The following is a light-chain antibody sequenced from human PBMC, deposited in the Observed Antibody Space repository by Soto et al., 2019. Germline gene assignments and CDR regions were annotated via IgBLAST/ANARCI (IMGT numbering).Light chain of an antibody. CDR1: SSDVGGYEF. CDR2: KVS. Sequence: QSALTQPASVSGSPGQSIAISCTGTSSDVGGYEFVSWYQQHPGKAPKLLISKVSNRPSGVSDRFSGSKSGTSATLGITGLQTGDEADYYCGTWDSSLSVGVFGTGTKLTVL. V-gene: IGLV2-14*01. CDR3: GTWDSSLSVGV. J-gene: IGLJ1*01.